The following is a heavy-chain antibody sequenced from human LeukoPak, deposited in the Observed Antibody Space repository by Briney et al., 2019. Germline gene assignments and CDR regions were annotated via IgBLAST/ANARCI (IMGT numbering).Heavy chain of an antibody. J-gene: IGHJ6*02. CDR2: MNPTSGNT. CDR1: GFTFTNYD. D-gene: IGHD4-17*01. CDR3: STTVTQESYYHYGLDV. Sequence: ASVKVSCKASGFTFTNYDINWVRQAAGQGLEWMGWMNPTSGNTGYAQQFQGKITLTRSTSISTAYMDLSSLRSDDTAVYYCSTTVTQESYYHYGLDVWGQGTTITVSS. V-gene: IGHV1-8*01.